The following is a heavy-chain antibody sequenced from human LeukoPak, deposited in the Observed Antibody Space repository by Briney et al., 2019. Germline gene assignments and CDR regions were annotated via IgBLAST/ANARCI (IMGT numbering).Heavy chain of an antibody. D-gene: IGHD3-10*01. J-gene: IGHJ4*02. Sequence: GGFLRLSCAASGFTFSNFAISWVRQAPVKGLEWVSTITGGGGSTYYADSVKGRFTISRDNSKNTLFLQMNSLRAEDTAVYYCAKEIRGVNWGQGTLVTVSS. V-gene: IGHV3-23*01. CDR2: ITGGGGST. CDR1: GFTFSNFA. CDR3: AKEIRGVN.